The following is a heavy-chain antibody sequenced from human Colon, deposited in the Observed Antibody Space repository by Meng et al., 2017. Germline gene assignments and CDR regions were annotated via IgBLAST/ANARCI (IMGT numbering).Heavy chain of an antibody. CDR1: GFTFSSYA. D-gene: IGHD3-10*01. CDR3: AKHGSGSHYNQNWSFDV. V-gene: IGHV3-23*01. J-gene: IGHJ2*01. Sequence: GESLKISCAGSGFTFSSYAMSWVRQAPGKGLEWVSSLSGGGDSKYYGDSVKGRFTISRDNSNNTLYLQINSLRAEDTAVYYCAKHGSGSHYNQNWSFDVWGSGTLVTVSS. CDR2: LSGGGDSK.